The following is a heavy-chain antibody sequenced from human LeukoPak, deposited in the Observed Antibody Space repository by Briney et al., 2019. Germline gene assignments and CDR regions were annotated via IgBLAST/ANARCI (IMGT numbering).Heavy chain of an antibody. J-gene: IGHJ3*02. CDR3: VRKASSTSGYAFGI. D-gene: IGHD2-2*01. CDR2: IIPIFGTA. Sequence: ASVKVSCKSSVGTFSSYAISWVRQAPGQGLEWMGGIIPIFGTANYAQKFQGRVTITADESTHKPYLELSSLRSEDTAVYYCVRKASSTSGYAFGIWGQGTMVTVSP. V-gene: IGHV1-69*13. CDR1: VGTFSSYA.